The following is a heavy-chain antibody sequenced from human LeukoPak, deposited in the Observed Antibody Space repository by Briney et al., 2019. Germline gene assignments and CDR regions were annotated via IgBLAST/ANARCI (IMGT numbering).Heavy chain of an antibody. V-gene: IGHV3-30*18. CDR2: ISHDGNDK. J-gene: IGHJ4*02. CDR3: AKRRSINWAFDS. CDR1: GFTFSSSG. Sequence: GGSLRLSCAVSGFTFSSSGMHWVRQAPGKGLEWVAVISHDGNDKYYADSVKGRFTISRDNSKNTLYLQMNSLRAEDTAVYFCAKRRSINWAFDSWGQGTLVTVSS. D-gene: IGHD1-26*01.